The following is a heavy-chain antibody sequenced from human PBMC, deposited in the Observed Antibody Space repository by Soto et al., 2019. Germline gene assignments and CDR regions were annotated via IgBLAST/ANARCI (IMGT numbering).Heavy chain of an antibody. Sequence: EVQVLESGGGLVQPGGSLRLSCAASGFTFSRYAMSWVRQAPGKGLEWVSVISGRDGSTYYADSVKGRFTISRDDSKSTLYLQMNSLRAEDTAVYYGAKDVLGGSYYAGDYWGQGTLVTVSS. CDR2: ISGRDGST. V-gene: IGHV3-23*01. D-gene: IGHD1-26*01. CDR3: AKDVLGGSYYAGDY. J-gene: IGHJ4*02. CDR1: GFTFSRYA.